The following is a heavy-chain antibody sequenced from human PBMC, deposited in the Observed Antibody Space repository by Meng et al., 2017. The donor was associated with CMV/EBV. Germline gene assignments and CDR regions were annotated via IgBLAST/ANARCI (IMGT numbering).Heavy chain of an antibody. CDR3: AFIVVVPAANAFDI. CDR1: GFTFDDYA. V-gene: IGHV3-9*01. J-gene: IGHJ3*02. CDR2: ISWNSGSI. Sequence: SLKISCAASGFTFDDYAMHWVRQAPGKGLEWVSGISWNSGSIGYADSVKGRFTISRDNAKNSLCLQMNSLRAEDTALYYCAFIVVVPAANAFDIWGQGTMVTVSS. D-gene: IGHD2-2*01.